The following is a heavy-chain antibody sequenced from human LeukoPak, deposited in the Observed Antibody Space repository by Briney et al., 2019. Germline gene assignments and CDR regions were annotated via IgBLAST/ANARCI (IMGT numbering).Heavy chain of an antibody. CDR2: ISSNGGST. J-gene: IGHJ6*03. CDR3: GRGGSVSYFLPVYYYYMDV. CDR1: GFTFSSYA. D-gene: IGHD3-10*01. V-gene: IGHV3-64*01. Sequence: GGSLRLSCAASGFTFSSYAMHWVRQAPGKGLEYVSAISSNGGSTYYANSVKGRFTISRDNSKKTLYLQMGSRRVEDMAVYYCGRGGSVSYFLPVYYYYMDVWGKGATFTVSS.